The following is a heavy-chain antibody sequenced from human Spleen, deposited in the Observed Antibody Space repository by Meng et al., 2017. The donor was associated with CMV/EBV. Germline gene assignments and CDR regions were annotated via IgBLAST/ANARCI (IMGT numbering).Heavy chain of an antibody. CDR2: ISSSGSTI. CDR1: GFTFSDYY. V-gene: IGHV3-11*04. J-gene: IGHJ6*02. CDR3: ARDWNYCSGGSCYIVGYYYYYGMDV. Sequence: GESLKISCAASGFTFSDYYMSWIRQAPGKGLEWVSYISSSGSTIYYADSVKGRFTISRDNAKNSLYLQMNSLRAEDTAVYYCARDWNYCSGGSCYIVGYYYYYGMDVWGQGTTVTVSS. D-gene: IGHD2-15*01.